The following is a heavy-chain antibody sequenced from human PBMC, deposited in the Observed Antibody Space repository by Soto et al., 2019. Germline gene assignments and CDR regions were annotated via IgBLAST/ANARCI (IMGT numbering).Heavy chain of an antibody. CDR1: GFTFSSYA. V-gene: IGHV3-23*01. CDR2: ISNSGGIT. Sequence: GGSLRLSCAASGFTFSSYAMNWVRQAPGKGLEWVSVISNSGGITYYADSVKGRFTISRDNSKNTLFLQMNSLRGEDTAVYYCAKESYSSSSYYYGMDVWGQGTTVTVSS. CDR3: AKESYSSSSYYYGMDV. J-gene: IGHJ6*02. D-gene: IGHD6-6*01.